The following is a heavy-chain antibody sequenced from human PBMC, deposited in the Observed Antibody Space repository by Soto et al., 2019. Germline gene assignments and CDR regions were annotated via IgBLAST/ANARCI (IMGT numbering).Heavy chain of an antibody. Sequence: ASVKVSCKASGFTFSSSAVQWVRQARGQPLEWIGWIVLGNGNTNYAQRFQQRVTITRDMSTSTAYMEVRSLTYEDTAVYYCATRIGNIGWYWLDTWGQGTLVTVSS. CDR1: GFTFSSSA. D-gene: IGHD6-19*01. J-gene: IGHJ5*02. V-gene: IGHV1-58*01. CDR3: ATRIGNIGWYWLDT. CDR2: IVLGNGNT.